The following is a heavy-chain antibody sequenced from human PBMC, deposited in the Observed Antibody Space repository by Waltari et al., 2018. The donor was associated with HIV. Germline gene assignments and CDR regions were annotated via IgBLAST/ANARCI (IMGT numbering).Heavy chain of an antibody. CDR3: AKGRIAAAGLAVAGTPSDY. CDR1: GFTFSSYG. J-gene: IGHJ4*02. Sequence: QVQLVESGGGVVQPGRSLRLSCAASGFTFSSYGIPWVRQAPGKGLEWVAVISYDGSNKYYADSVKGRFTISRDNSKNTLYLQMNSLRAEDTAVYYCAKGRIAAAGLAVAGTPSDYWGQGTLVTVSS. V-gene: IGHV3-30*18. D-gene: IGHD6-19*01. CDR2: ISYDGSNK.